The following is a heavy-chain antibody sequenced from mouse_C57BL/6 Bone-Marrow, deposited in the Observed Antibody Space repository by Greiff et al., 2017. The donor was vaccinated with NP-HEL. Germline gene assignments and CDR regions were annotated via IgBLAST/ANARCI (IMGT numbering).Heavy chain of an antibody. V-gene: IGHV5-2*01. Sequence: EVPLVASGGGLVQPGASLKLSCASNEYEFPSHDMSWVRQTPETRLALVAAINSDGGSTYYPDTMERRFIISRDNTKKTLYLQMSSLRSEDTALYYCARHAAQATAFDYWGQGTTLTVSA. D-gene: IGHD3-2*02. CDR2: INSDGGST. J-gene: IGHJ2*01. CDR3: ARHAAQATAFDY. CDR1: EYEFPSHD.